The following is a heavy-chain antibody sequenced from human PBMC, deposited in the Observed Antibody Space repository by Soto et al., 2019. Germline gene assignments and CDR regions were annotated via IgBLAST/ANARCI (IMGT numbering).Heavy chain of an antibody. CDR2: IDPSDSYT. V-gene: IGHV5-10-1*03. J-gene: IGHJ4*02. Sequence: EVQLVQSGAEVKKPGESLTISCKGSGYKFIGYWISWVRQMPGKGLEWVGRIDPSDSYTSYSPSFQGHVTISVDKSISTAYLQWRSLQASDTAKYYCVRHGNGTPYYFDFGRRGTLVPVSS. D-gene: IGHD1-1*01. CDR1: GYKFIGYW. CDR3: VRHGNGTPYYFDF.